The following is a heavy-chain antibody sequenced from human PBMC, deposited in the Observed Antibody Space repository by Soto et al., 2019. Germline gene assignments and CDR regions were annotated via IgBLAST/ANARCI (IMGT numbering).Heavy chain of an antibody. J-gene: IGHJ6*02. CDR1: GGTFSSYA. V-gene: IGHV1-69*13. Sequence: ASVKVSCKASGGTFSSYAISWVRQAPGQGLEWMGGIIPIFGTANYAQEFQGRVTITADESTSTAYMELSSLRSEDTAVYYCARRDKQWLASYYYYGMDVWGQGTTVTVSS. CDR3: ARRDKQWLASYYYYGMDV. CDR2: IIPIFGTA. D-gene: IGHD6-19*01.